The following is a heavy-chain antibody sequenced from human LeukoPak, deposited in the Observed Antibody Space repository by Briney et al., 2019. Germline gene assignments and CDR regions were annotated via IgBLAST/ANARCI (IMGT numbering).Heavy chain of an antibody. V-gene: IGHV3-23*01. Sequence: GGSLRLSCAASGFAFSSYTMYWVRQAPGKGLEWVSAIVGSGGSTFYADSMKGRFTISRDNSRNTLFLHMNSLRAEDAAVYYCAKELYTGSYFTSDYWGQGTLVTVSS. CDR1: GFAFSSYT. D-gene: IGHD1-26*01. J-gene: IGHJ4*02. CDR2: IVGSGGST. CDR3: AKELYTGSYFTSDY.